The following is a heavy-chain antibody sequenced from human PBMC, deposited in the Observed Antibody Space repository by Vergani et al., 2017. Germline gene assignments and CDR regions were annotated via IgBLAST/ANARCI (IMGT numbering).Heavy chain of an antibody. CDR2: MDYNGLA. CDR3: VRDKTYYDTLIGYAGYYFDS. D-gene: IGHD3-9*01. CDR1: AYSISSGFF. V-gene: IGHV4-38-2*02. J-gene: IGHJ4*02. Sequence: QVQLQESGPGLVRPSETLSLTCTVSAYSISSGFFWGWIRQPPGKGLEWIGSMDYNGLAYYSPSLKSRVTISVDTPKNHFSLKLSSVTAADTAVYYCVRDKTYYDTLIGYAGYYFDSWGQGALVIVSS.